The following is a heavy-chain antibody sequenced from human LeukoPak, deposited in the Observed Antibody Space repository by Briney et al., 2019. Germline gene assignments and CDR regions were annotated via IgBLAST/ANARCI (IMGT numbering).Heavy chain of an antibody. D-gene: IGHD5-18*01. CDR1: GGSFSGYY. Sequence: PSETLSLTCAVYGGSFSGYYWSWIRQPPGKGLEWIGEINHSGSTNYNPSLKSRVTISVDTSKNQFSLKLSSVTAEDTAVYYCASLYSSANFDYWGQGTLVTVSS. J-gene: IGHJ4*02. V-gene: IGHV4-34*01. CDR3: ASLYSSANFDY. CDR2: INHSGST.